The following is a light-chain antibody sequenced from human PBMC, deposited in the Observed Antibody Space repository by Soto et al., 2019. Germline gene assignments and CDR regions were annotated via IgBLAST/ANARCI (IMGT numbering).Light chain of an antibody. V-gene: IGKV1-5*01. CDR1: QTISSW. CDR3: QQYITHPYT. CDR2: GAS. Sequence: DIQMTQSPSTLSGSVGDRVTITCRASQTISSWLAWYQQKPGKAPKSLIFGASSLQSGVPTNFSGSGSGTDFTLTISSLQPEDSATYYCQQYITHPYTFGQGTKVDIK. J-gene: IGKJ2*01.